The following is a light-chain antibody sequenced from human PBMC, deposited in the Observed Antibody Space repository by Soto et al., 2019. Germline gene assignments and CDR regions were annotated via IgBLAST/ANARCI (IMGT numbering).Light chain of an antibody. CDR3: QQRSNWPT. CDR2: DAS. V-gene: IGKV3-11*01. Sequence: EIVLTQSPATLSLSPWEIATLSCRASQSVSSYLAWYQQKPGQAPRLLIYDASNRATGIPARFSGSGSGTDFNLTISSLEPEDFAVYYCQQRSNWPTFGGGTKVDIK. CDR1: QSVSSY. J-gene: IGKJ4*01.